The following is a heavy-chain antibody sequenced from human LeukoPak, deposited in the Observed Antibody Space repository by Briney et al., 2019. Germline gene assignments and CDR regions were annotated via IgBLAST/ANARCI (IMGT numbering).Heavy chain of an antibody. J-gene: IGHJ4*02. CDR3: ARDLTTAPTDY. CDR1: GFTFSSYS. D-gene: IGHD1-1*01. V-gene: IGHV3-48*01. CDR2: ISSSSTI. Sequence: PGGSLRLSCAASGFTFSSYSMNWVRQAPGKGLEWVSYISSSSTIYYADSEKGRFTISRDNAKNSLYLQMNSLRAEDTAVYYCARDLTTAPTDYWGQGTLVTVSS.